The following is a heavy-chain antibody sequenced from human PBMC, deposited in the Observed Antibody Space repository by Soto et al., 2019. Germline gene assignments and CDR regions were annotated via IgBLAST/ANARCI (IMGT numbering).Heavy chain of an antibody. CDR1: GFTFSSYG. CDR3: ANNSSDY. CDR2: ISYDGSNK. J-gene: IGHJ4*02. V-gene: IGHV3-30*18. Sequence: GGSLRLSCAASGFTFSSYGMHWVRQAPGKGLEWVAVISYDGSNKYYADSVKGRFTISRDNSKNTLYLQMNSLRAEDTAVYYCANNSSDYWGQGTLVTVSS. D-gene: IGHD6-6*01.